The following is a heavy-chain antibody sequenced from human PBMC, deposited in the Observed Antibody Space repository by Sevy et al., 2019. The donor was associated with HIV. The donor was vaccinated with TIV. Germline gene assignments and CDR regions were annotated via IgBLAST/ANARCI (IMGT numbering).Heavy chain of an antibody. V-gene: IGHV3-74*01. D-gene: IGHD3-10*01. CDR1: GFTFSSSG. Sequence: GGSLRLSCAASGFTFSSSGMNWVRQAPGKGLVWVSRINSDGSSTSYADSVKGRFTISRDNAKNTLYLQMNSLRAEDTAVYYCARDMVRGVANDYWGQGTLVTVSS. CDR3: ARDMVRGVANDY. CDR2: INSDGSST. J-gene: IGHJ4*02.